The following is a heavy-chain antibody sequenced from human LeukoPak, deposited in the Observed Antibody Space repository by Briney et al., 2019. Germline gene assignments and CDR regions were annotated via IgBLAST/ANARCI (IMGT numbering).Heavy chain of an antibody. Sequence: QPGGSLRLSCAASGFTFSSYDMRWVRQAPGKGLEWVALISYDGSDKYYADSVKGRFTISRDNSRNTVYLQMNSLSAEDTAVYCCAKGHTVMDVWGRGTTVTVSS. CDR1: GFTFSSYD. CDR2: ISYDGSDK. CDR3: AKGHTVMDV. J-gene: IGHJ6*02. V-gene: IGHV3-30*18.